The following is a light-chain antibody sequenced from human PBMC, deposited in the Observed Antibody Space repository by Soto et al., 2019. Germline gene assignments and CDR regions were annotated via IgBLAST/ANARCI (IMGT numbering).Light chain of an antibody. Sequence: QSVLTQPPSASGTHGQRVTISCSGSSSNIGSNYVFWYQQLPGTAPKLLIYTNNQRPSGVPDRFSGSKSGTSASLAISGLRSEDEADYYCAAWDDSVSGLYVFGSGTKVT. CDR1: SSNIGSNY. CDR2: TNN. V-gene: IGLV1-47*02. CDR3: AAWDDSVSGLYV. J-gene: IGLJ1*01.